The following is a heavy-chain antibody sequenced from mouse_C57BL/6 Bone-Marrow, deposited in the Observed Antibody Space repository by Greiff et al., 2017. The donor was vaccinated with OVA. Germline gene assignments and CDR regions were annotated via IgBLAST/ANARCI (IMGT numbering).Heavy chain of an antibody. CDR1: GFTFSSYA. V-gene: IGHV5-4*03. D-gene: IGHD3-3*01. CDR2: ISDGGSYT. CDR3: ARGDRAWFAY. Sequence: EVKLVESGGGLVKPGGSLKLSCAASGFTFSSYAMSWVRQTPEKRLEWVATISDGGSYTYYPDNVKGRFTISRDNAKNNLYLQMSHLKSEDTAVYYCARGDRAWFAYWGQGTLVTVSA. J-gene: IGHJ3*01.